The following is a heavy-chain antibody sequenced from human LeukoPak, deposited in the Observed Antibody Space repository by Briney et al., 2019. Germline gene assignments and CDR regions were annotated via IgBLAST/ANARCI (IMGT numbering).Heavy chain of an antibody. Sequence: ASVKVSCKASGFTLTDYIHWVRQDPRQGLQWMGWIKPNSGDTDYAQKFQGRVTMTRDTSISTVYMELSSLRSDDTAVYYCARADSVPAGDYHYWYMDVWGKGTTVIVSS. D-gene: IGHD2-2*01. CDR3: ARADSVPAGDYHYWYMDV. J-gene: IGHJ6*03. CDR2: IKPNSGDT. CDR1: GFTLTDY. V-gene: IGHV1-2*02.